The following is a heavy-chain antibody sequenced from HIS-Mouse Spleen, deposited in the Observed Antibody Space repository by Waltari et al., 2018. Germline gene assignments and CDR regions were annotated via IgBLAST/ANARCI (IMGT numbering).Heavy chain of an antibody. Sequence: QVTLRESGPALVKPTQTLTLTCTFSGFSLSTSGMCVSLIRPPPGKALEWLARIDWDDDKYYSPSLKTRLTISKDTSKNQVVLTMTNMDPVDTATYYCARIAEGYSSGWYAFDYWGQGTLVTVSS. CDR1: GFSLSTSGMC. CDR2: IDWDDDK. CDR3: ARIAEGYSSGWYAFDY. V-gene: IGHV2-70*15. D-gene: IGHD6-19*01. J-gene: IGHJ4*02.